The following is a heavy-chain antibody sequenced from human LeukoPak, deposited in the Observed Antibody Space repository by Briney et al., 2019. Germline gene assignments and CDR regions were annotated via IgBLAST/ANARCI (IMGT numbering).Heavy chain of an antibody. CDR2: ISYDGSNK. V-gene: IGHV3-30-3*01. Sequence: GGSLRLSCAASGFTFSSYAMSWVRQAPGKGLEWVAVISYDGSNKYYADSVKGRFTISRDNSKNTLYLQMNSLRAEDTAVYYCARDRGPYYSDYWGRGTLVTVSS. CDR3: ARDRGPYYSDY. CDR1: GFTFSSYA. J-gene: IGHJ4*02.